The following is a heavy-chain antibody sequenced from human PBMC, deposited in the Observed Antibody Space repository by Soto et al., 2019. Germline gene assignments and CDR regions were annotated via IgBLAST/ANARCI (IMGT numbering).Heavy chain of an antibody. CDR1: GFTFSSYS. CDR3: ATGATAYDILTGSHFDY. D-gene: IGHD3-9*01. V-gene: IGHV3-30-3*01. CDR2: ISYDGSNK. Sequence: GGSLRLSCAASGFTFSSYSMHWVRQAPGKGLEWVAVISYDGSNKYYADSVKGRFTISRDNSKNTLYLQMNSLRAEDTAVYYCATGATAYDILTGSHFDYWGQGTLVTVS. J-gene: IGHJ4*02.